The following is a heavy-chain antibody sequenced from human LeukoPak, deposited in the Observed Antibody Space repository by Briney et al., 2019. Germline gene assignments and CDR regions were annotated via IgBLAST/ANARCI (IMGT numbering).Heavy chain of an antibody. CDR3: ASGIQGAGNNY. D-gene: IGHD6-19*01. CDR1: GGSISTYY. J-gene: IGHJ4*02. Sequence: SETLSLTCTVSGGSISTYYWSWIRQPAGKGLEWIGRMYISGETNYNPSLKSRVTVSLDTSKNHFSLKLNSVTAADTAVYFCASGIQGAGNNYWGQGTLVTVSS. CDR2: MYISGET. V-gene: IGHV4-4*07.